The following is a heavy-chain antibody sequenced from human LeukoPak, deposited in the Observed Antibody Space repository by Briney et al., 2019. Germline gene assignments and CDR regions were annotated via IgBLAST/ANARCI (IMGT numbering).Heavy chain of an antibody. Sequence: SETLSLTCTVSGGSISSYYWSWIRQPPGKGLEWIGYIYYSGSTNYNPSLKSRVTISVDTSKNQFSLKLSSVTAADTAVYYCARPSNLRKHHYYYYGMDVWGQGTTVTVSS. CDR1: GGSISSYY. CDR2: IYYSGST. CDR3: ARPSNLRKHHYYYYGMDV. D-gene: IGHD3-3*01. V-gene: IGHV4-59*08. J-gene: IGHJ6*02.